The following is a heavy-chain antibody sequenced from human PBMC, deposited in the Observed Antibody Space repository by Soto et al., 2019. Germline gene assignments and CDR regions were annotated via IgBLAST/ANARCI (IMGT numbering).Heavy chain of an antibody. Sequence: XSVKGSCKASGYTFAGYFMHWGRQAPAQGLAWMGWINPYSGGADYAQSFQGRVTMTRDTSISTVYMELSRLRFDDTAVYYCARVIRGAYYNSPLDTWGQGTVVTVSS. V-gene: IGHV1-2*02. CDR3: ARVIRGAYYNSPLDT. CDR1: GYTFAGYF. J-gene: IGHJ5*02. CDR2: INPYSGGA. D-gene: IGHD3-10*01.